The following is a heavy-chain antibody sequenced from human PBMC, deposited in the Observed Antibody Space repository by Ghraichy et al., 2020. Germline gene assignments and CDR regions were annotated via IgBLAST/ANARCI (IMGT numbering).Heavy chain of an antibody. J-gene: IGHJ4*02. Sequence: SETLSLTCTVSGGSISSRSHYWGWVRQPPGKGLEWIGSFYYSGSTYYNPSLKSRVTISVDTSKNQFSLKLSSVTAADTAVYYCARLMGSYYLDSWGQGTLVTVSS. D-gene: IGHD1-26*01. V-gene: IGHV4-39*01. CDR1: GGSISSRSHY. CDR3: ARLMGSYYLDS. CDR2: FYYSGST.